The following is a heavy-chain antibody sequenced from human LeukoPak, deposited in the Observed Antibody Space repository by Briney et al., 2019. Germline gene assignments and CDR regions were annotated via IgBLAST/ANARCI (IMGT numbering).Heavy chain of an antibody. CDR1: GYTFTTYT. Sequence: ASVKVSCKASGYTFTTYTLHWVRQAPGQRLEWMGRINPNSGGTNYAQKFQGRVTMTRDTSISTAYMELSRLRSDDTAVYYCARSPSYNCDYWGQGTLVTVSS. CDR2: INPNSGGT. CDR3: ARSPSYNCDY. V-gene: IGHV1-2*06. J-gene: IGHJ4*02. D-gene: IGHD1-14*01.